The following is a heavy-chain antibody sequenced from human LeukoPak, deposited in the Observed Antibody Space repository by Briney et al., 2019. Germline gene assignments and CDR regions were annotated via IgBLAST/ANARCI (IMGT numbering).Heavy chain of an antibody. CDR3: ARGRGSDYDSSGYNY. CDR1: GGSISSYY. D-gene: IGHD3-22*01. CDR2: INHSGST. V-gene: IGHV4-34*01. Sequence: SETLSLTCTVSGGSISSYYWSWIRQPPGKGLEWIGEINHSGSTNYNPSLKSRVTISVDTSKNQFSLKLSSVTAADTAVYYCARGRGSDYDSSGYNYWGQGTLVTVSS. J-gene: IGHJ4*02.